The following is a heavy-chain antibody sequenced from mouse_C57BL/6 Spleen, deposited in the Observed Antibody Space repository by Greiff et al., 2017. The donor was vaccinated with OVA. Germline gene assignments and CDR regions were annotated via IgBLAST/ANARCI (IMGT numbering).Heavy chain of an antibody. D-gene: IGHD2-2*01. Sequence: EVQLQESGPGLVKPSQSLSLTCSVTGYSITSGYYWNWIRQFPGNKLEWMGYISYDGSNNYNPSLKNRISITRDTSKNQFFLKLNSVTTEDTATYYCAIYGYDFDYWGQGTTLTVSS. V-gene: IGHV3-6*01. CDR3: AIYGYDFDY. CDR1: GYSITSGYY. J-gene: IGHJ2*01. CDR2: ISYDGSN.